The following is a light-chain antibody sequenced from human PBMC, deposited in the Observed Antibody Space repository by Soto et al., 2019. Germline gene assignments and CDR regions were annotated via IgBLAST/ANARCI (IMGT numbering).Light chain of an antibody. CDR2: EVN. Sequence: QSVLTQPPSVSGSPGQSVAISCTGTSSDVGNNNRVSWYQQPPGTAPKLMIYEVNNRPSGVPERFTGSKSGNTASLTISGLQAEDEADYYCCSYTTSSTYVFGTGTKVTVL. V-gene: IGLV2-18*02. J-gene: IGLJ1*01. CDR1: SSDVGNNNR. CDR3: CSYTTSSTYV.